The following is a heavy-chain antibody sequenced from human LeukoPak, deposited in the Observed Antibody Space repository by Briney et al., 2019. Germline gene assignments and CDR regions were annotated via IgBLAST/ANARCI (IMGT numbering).Heavy chain of an antibody. D-gene: IGHD4-17*01. CDR1: GFTFSSYG. CDR2: IRYDGSNK. J-gene: IGHJ4*02. CDR3: ARVTYGDYEFDY. Sequence: GGSLRLSCAASGFTFSSYGMHWVRQAPGKGLEWVAFIRYDGSNKYYADSVKGRFTISRDNSKNTLYLQMNSLRAEDTAVYYCARVTYGDYEFDYWGQGTLVTVSS. V-gene: IGHV3-30*02.